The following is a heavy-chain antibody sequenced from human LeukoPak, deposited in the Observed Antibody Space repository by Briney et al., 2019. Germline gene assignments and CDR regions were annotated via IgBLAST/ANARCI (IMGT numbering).Heavy chain of an antibody. Sequence: GESLKISCKGSGYSFTSYWIGWVRQMPGKGLEWMGIIYPGDSDTRYSPSFQGQVTISADKSISTAYLQWSSLKASDTAMYYCARHLVSTEDSSGWYLVEYFDYWGQGTLVTVSS. J-gene: IGHJ4*02. CDR3: ARHLVSTEDSSGWYLVEYFDY. V-gene: IGHV5-51*01. CDR2: IYPGDSDT. D-gene: IGHD6-19*01. CDR1: GYSFTSYW.